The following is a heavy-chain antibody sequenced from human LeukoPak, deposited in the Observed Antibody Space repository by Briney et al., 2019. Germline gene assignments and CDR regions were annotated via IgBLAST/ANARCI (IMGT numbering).Heavy chain of an antibody. CDR1: GYTFTGYY. V-gene: IGHV1-2*02. CDR3: ARVEWIQLWGPIYY. Sequence: ASVKVSCKASGYTFTGYYMHWVRQAPGQGLEWMGWINPNSGGTNYAQKFQGRVTMTRDTSISTAYMELSRLRSDDTAVYYCARVEWIQLWGPIYYWGQGTLVTVSS. CDR2: INPNSGGT. J-gene: IGHJ4*02. D-gene: IGHD5-18*01.